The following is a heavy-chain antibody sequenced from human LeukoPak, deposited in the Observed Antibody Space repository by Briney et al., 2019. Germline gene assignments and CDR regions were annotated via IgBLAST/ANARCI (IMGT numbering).Heavy chain of an antibody. D-gene: IGHD2-21*02. CDR1: GFTVSSNY. V-gene: IGHV3-53*01. Sequence: GGSLRLSCAASGFTVSSNYMSWVRQAPGTGLEWVSVIYSGGSTYYADSVKGRFTISRDNSKNTLYLQMNSLRAEDTAVYYCARVTDILAYDYWGQGTLVTVSS. CDR2: IYSGGST. CDR3: ARVTDILAYDY. J-gene: IGHJ4*02.